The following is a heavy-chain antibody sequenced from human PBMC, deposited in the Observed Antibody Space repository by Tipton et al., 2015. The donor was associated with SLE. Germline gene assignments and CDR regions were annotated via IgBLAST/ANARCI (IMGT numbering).Heavy chain of an antibody. CDR2: ISGSGGST. J-gene: IGHJ4*02. V-gene: IGHV3-23*04. CDR3: ARDGADMDRHFDY. CDR1: GFTFDDYA. Sequence: VQLVQSGGGLVQPGRSLRLSCAASGFTFDDYAMHWVRQAPGKGLEWVSGISGSGGSTYYADSVKGRFTISRDNSKNTLYLQMNSLRAEDTAVYYCARDGADMDRHFDYWGQGTLVTVSS. D-gene: IGHD1-26*01.